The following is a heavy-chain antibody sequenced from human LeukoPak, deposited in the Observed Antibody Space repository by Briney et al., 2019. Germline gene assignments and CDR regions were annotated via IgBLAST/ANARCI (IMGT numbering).Heavy chain of an antibody. CDR1: GFTFSSYW. CDR3: ARVTMDCGGDCRAFDI. Sequence: PGGSLRLSCTASGFTFSSYWMSWVRQAPGKGLEWVANIKQDGSEKYYVDSVKGRFTISRDNADNSLYLQMNSLRAEDTAVYYCARVTMDCGGDCRAFDIWGQGTMVTVSS. CDR2: IKQDGSEK. J-gene: IGHJ3*02. V-gene: IGHV3-7*01. D-gene: IGHD2-21*01.